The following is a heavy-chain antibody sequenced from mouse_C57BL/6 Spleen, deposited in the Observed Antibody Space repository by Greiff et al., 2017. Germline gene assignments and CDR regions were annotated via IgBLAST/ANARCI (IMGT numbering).Heavy chain of an antibody. CDR3: TTFITTVVANFDY. CDR2: IDPENGDT. D-gene: IGHD1-1*01. V-gene: IGHV14-4*01. Sequence: LKESGAELVRPGASVKLSCTASGFNIKDDYMHWVKQRPEQGLEWIGWIDPENGDTEYASKFQGKATITADTSSNTAYLQLSSLTSEDTAVYYCTTFITTVVANFDYWGQGTTLTVSS. J-gene: IGHJ2*01. CDR1: GFNIKDDY.